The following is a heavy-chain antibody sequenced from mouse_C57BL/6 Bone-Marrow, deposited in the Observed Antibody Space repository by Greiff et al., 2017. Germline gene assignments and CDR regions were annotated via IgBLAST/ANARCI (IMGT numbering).Heavy chain of an antibody. CDR3: ARNYGSHWYFDV. CDR2: IYPGSGNT. Sequence: VQLQQSGAELVRPGASVKLSCKASGYTFTDYYINWVKQRPGQGLEWIARIYPGSGNTYYNEKVKGKATLTAEKSSSTAYKQLSSLTSEDSAVYCGARNYGSHWYFDVWGTGTTVTVSS. V-gene: IGHV1-76*01. CDR1: GYTFTDYY. J-gene: IGHJ1*03. D-gene: IGHD1-1*01.